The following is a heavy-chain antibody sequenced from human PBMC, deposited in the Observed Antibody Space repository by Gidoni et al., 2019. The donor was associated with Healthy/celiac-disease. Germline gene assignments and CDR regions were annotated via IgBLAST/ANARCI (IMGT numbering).Heavy chain of an antibody. CDR1: GFTFSSYA. J-gene: IGHJ4*02. CDR2: ISYDGSNK. V-gene: IGHV3-30*04. CDR3: ARSVGRRWLQSRGSYYFDY. D-gene: IGHD5-12*01. Sequence: QVQLVESGGGVVQPGRSLRLPCAASGFTFSSYAMHWVRQAPGKGLEWVAVISYDGSNKYYADSVKGRFTISRDNSKNTLYLQMNSLRAEDTAVYYCARSVGRRWLQSRGSYYFDYWGQGTLVTVSS.